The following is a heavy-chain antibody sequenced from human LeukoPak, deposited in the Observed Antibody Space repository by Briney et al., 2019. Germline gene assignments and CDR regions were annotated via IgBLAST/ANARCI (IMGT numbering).Heavy chain of an antibody. CDR3: ARGPYCGGGTCYTLGAFDI. CDR1: GFTVSSYY. CDR2: IYSGGST. Sequence: GGSLRLSCAASGFTVSSYYMSWVRQAPGKGLEWVSVIYSGGSTYYADSVKGRFTISRDNSKNTLYLQMNSLRAEDTAVYYCARGPYCGGGTCYTLGAFDIWGQGTLASVSS. D-gene: IGHD2-15*01. J-gene: IGHJ3*02. V-gene: IGHV3-53*05.